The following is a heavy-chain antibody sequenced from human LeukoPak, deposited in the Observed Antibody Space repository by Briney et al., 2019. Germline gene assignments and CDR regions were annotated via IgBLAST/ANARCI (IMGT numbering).Heavy chain of an antibody. CDR1: GFTFSSYE. V-gene: IGHV3-48*03. J-gene: IGHJ4*02. CDR3: AREIVSSVAGNFDY. Sequence: GGSLRLSCAASGFTFSSYEMNWVRQAPGKGLEWVSYISSSDGTRTYADSVKGRFTISRDNAKNSLYLVMNSLRAEDTAVYYCAREIVSSVAGNFDYWGQGTLVTVSS. CDR2: ISSSDGTR. D-gene: IGHD6-19*01.